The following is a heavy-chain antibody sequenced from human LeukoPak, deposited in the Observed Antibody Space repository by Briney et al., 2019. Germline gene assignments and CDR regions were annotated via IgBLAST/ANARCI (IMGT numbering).Heavy chain of an antibody. CDR2: IYYSGST. J-gene: IGHJ4*02. V-gene: IGHV4-39*02. Sequence: SETLSLTCTVSGDSISSRSYYWGWIRQPPGKGLEWIGSIYYSGSTYYNPSLKSRVTISVNTSKNQFSLKLSSVTAADTAVYYCARDPMVRGVVYFDYWGQGTLVTVSS. D-gene: IGHD3-10*01. CDR1: GDSISSRSYY. CDR3: ARDPMVRGVVYFDY.